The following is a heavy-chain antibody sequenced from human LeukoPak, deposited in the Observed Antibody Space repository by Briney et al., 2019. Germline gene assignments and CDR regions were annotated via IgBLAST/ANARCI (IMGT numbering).Heavy chain of an antibody. CDR3: ATERWLQTYYYYYMDV. Sequence: SVKVSCKASGGTFSSYAISWVRQAPGQGLEWMGRIIPIFGTANYAQKLQVRVTITTDESTSTAYMELSSLRSEDTAVYYCATERWLQTYYYYYMDVWGKGTTVTVSS. D-gene: IGHD5-24*01. CDR2: IIPIFGTA. CDR1: GGTFSSYA. V-gene: IGHV1-69*05. J-gene: IGHJ6*03.